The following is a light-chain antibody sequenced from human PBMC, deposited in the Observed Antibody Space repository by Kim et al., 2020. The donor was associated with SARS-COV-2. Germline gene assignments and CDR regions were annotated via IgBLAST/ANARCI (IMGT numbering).Light chain of an antibody. V-gene: IGKV3-15*01. CDR3: QQYNNWHPWT. Sequence: EIVMTQSPATLSVSPGERATLSCRASQSVSSNLAWYQQKPGQAPRLLIYGASTRATGIPARFSGSGSGTEFTLTTSSLQYEDFAVYYYQQYNNWHPWTFGQGTKVDIK. J-gene: IGKJ1*01. CDR2: GAS. CDR1: QSVSSN.